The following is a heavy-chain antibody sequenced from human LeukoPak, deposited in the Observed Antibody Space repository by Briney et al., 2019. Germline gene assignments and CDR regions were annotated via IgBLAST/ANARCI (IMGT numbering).Heavy chain of an antibody. D-gene: IGHD5-24*01. CDR1: GGSISSYY. Sequence: RPSETLSLTCTVSGGSISSYYWSWIRQSPGKGLEWIGYIYYSGSTIYNPSLESRVSISVDTSKNQFSLKLNSVTAADTAVYYCAREVRRTDGYNWSDPWGQGTLVTVSS. CDR2: IYYSGST. J-gene: IGHJ5*02. CDR3: AREVRRTDGYNWSDP. V-gene: IGHV4-59*01.